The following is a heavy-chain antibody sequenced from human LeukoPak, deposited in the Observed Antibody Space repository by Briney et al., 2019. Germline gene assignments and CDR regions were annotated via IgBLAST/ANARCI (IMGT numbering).Heavy chain of an antibody. V-gene: IGHV4-34*01. CDR1: GGSFSGYY. D-gene: IGHD3-10*01. CDR3: ARGPRRWFGTDY. CDR2: INHSGST. Sequence: SETLSLTCAVYGGSFSGYYWSWIRQPPGKGLEWIGEINHSGSTNYNPSLKSRVTISVDTSKNQFSLKLSSVTAADTAVYYCARGPRRWFGTDYWGRGTLVTVSS. J-gene: IGHJ4*02.